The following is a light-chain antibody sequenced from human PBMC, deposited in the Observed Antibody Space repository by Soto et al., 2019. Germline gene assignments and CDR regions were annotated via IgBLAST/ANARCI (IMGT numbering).Light chain of an antibody. CDR1: QSISSY. CDR3: QQYNPNSAWT. V-gene: IGKV1-39*01. Sequence: DIQMTQSPSSLSASVGDRVTITCRASQSISSYLNWYQQKPGKAPKLLIYAASSLQSGVPSRFSGSGSGTQFTLTISGLQPVDFATYYCQQYNPNSAWTFGQGTKVDIK. CDR2: AAS. J-gene: IGKJ1*01.